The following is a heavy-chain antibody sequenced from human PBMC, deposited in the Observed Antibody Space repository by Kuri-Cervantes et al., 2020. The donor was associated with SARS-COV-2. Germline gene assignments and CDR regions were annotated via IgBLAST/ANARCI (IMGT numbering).Heavy chain of an antibody. CDR1: GYTFTDYY. V-gene: IGHV1-2*02. J-gene: IGHJ5*02. Sequence: ASVKVSCKASGYTFTDYYMHWVRQAPGQGLEWMGWINPDSSGTDYAEKFQGRVTMTRDMSISTAYMELSRLRSDDTAVYYCARDPTDIVATSNWFDPWGQGTLVTVS. D-gene: IGHD5-12*01. CDR2: INPDSSGT. CDR3: ARDPTDIVATSNWFDP.